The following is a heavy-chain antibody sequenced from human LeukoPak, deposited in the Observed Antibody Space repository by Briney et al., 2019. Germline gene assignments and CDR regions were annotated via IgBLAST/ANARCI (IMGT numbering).Heavy chain of an antibody. CDR3: ARERSSSGGHNWFDP. Sequence: PSETLSLTCTVSGGYIITSGHYWGWIRQPPGKGLEWIGSVYYTGVTSTDPFFRSRMSISVDTSKNQFSLNLTSVTAADAAVYYCARERSSSGGHNWFDPWGQGTLVTVSS. CDR1: GGYIITSGHY. CDR2: VYYTGVT. V-gene: IGHV4-39*07. D-gene: IGHD4-23*01. J-gene: IGHJ5*02.